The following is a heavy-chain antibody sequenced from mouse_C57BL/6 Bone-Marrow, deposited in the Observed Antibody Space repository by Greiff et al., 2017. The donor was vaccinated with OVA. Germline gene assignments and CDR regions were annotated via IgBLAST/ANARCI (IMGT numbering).Heavy chain of an antibody. V-gene: IGHV5-17*01. CDR3: ARSDYDYFDD. D-gene: IGHD2-4*01. Sequence: EVKLQESGGGLVKPGGSLKLSCAASGFTFSDYGMHWVRQAPEKGLEWVAYISSGSSTIYYADTVKGRFTISRDNAKNTLFLQMTSLRSEDTAMYYCARSDYDYFDDWGQGTTLTVSS. CDR2: ISSGSSTI. CDR1: GFTFSDYG. J-gene: IGHJ2*01.